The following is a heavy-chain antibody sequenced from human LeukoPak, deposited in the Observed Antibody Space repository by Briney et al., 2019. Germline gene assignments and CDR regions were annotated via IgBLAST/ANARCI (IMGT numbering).Heavy chain of an antibody. J-gene: IGHJ3*02. V-gene: IGHV4-61*02. Sequence: SETLSLTCTVSGGSISSGSYYWSWIRQPAGKGLEWIGRIYTSGSTNYNPSLKSRVTISVDTSKNQFSLKLSSVTAADTAVYYCARLSGTHAFDIWGQGTMVTVS. CDR3: ARLSGTHAFDI. D-gene: IGHD6-13*01. CDR2: IYTSGST. CDR1: GGSISSGSYY.